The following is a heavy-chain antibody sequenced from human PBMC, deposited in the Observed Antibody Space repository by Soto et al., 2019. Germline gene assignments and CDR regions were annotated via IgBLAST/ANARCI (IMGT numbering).Heavy chain of an antibody. CDR2: ISGSGGNT. CDR3: AKDPTGYCSGGSCPGPFDY. Sequence: PWGSLRLSCAASGFTFISYAISFFRHSPCKWLEWVSTISGSGGNTYYADSVKGRFTISRDNFKNTLYLQMNSLRAEDTAVYYCAKDPTGYCSGGSCPGPFDYWGQGTLVTVSS. CDR1: GFTFISYA. J-gene: IGHJ4*02. D-gene: IGHD2-15*01. V-gene: IGHV3-23*01.